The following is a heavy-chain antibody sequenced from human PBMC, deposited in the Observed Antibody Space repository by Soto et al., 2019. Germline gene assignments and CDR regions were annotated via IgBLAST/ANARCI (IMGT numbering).Heavy chain of an antibody. V-gene: IGHV3-53*01. J-gene: IGHJ6*02. Sequence: HPGGSLRLSCAASGFSVRTNYMSWVRQAPGKGLEWVSVFYSGVTTYYADSVKGRFTISVDNSNNTLYLQMNSLRAEDTATYYCARDSVDTAMLRGQYYFYYHGMDVWGQGTTVTVSS. CDR3: ARDSVDTAMLRGQYYFYYHGMDV. CDR1: GFSVRTNY. CDR2: FYSGVTT. D-gene: IGHD5-18*01.